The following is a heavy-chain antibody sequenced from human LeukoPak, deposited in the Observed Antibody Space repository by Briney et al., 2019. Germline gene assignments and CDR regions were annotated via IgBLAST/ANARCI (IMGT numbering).Heavy chain of an antibody. CDR3: ARRQGCSNTNCPPDY. CDR2: IYPGDSDT. V-gene: IGHV5-51*01. Sequence: GESLKISCRGSGYSFTTYWIGWVRQMPGKGLEWMGIIYPGDSDTRYTPSFPGQVTMSVDKSINTAYLQWSSLKASDTAMYYCARRQGCSNTNCPPDYWGQGTLFTVSP. J-gene: IGHJ4*02. CDR1: GYSFTTYW. D-gene: IGHD2-2*01.